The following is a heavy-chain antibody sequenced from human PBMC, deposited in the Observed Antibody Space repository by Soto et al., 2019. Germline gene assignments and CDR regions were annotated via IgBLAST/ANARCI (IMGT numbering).Heavy chain of an antibody. CDR3: ARVHCGGDCRPGEWFYYYGMDV. D-gene: IGHD2-21*02. V-gene: IGHV1-46*01. J-gene: IGHJ6*02. Sequence: QGQLVQSGAEMKTPGASVEVSCKASGYRFVDYYIHWVRQAPGQGLEWMGIINPRGGDSRSAQKFQGRVTVTMDTSTSTVYMDLRSLTAEDTAVYYCARVHCGGDCRPGEWFYYYGMDVWGQGTTVTVSS. CDR1: GYRFVDYY. CDR2: INPRGGDS.